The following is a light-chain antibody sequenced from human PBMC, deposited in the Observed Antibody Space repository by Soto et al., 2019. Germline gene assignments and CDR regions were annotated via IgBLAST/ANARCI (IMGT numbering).Light chain of an antibody. Sequence: ETVLTQSPGTLSLSPGERATLSCRASQSVSSNLAWYQQKPGQAPRLLIYGASTRATRIPARFSGSGSGTEFTLTISSLQSEDFAVYYCQQYNNWPYTFGQGTKLEIK. V-gene: IGKV3-15*01. CDR1: QSVSSN. J-gene: IGKJ2*01. CDR3: QQYNNWPYT. CDR2: GAS.